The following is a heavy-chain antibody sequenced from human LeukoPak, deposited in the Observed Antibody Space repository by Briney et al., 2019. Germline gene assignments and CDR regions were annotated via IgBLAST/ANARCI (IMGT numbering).Heavy chain of an antibody. V-gene: IGHV4-38-2*02. CDR2: IYHTGTT. CDR3: ARNRYFDWLEFDY. J-gene: IGHJ4*02. CDR1: GFSIGDTYY. D-gene: IGHD3-9*01. Sequence: SETLSLTCTVSGFSIGDTYYWGWIRQPPGKGLEWIGSIYHTGTTYYNPSLNSRLTISIDTSKNQFSLRLSSVTAADTAVYFCARNRYFDWLEFDYWGQGILVTVSS.